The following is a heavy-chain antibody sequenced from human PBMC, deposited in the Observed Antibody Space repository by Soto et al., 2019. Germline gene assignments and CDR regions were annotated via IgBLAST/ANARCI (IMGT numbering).Heavy chain of an antibody. V-gene: IGHV6-1*01. CDR1: GDRVSSNVAA. CDR2: TYYRSKWYN. J-gene: IGHJ4*02. Sequence: PSETLSLTCASSGDRVSSNVAAWTLIGQSPSRGLERLGRTYYRSKWYNDYAVSVKSRITINPDTSKNQFSLQLNSVTPEDTAVYYCSRDRNRLCDYWGQGTLVTVSS. D-gene: IGHD6-25*01. CDR3: SRDRNRLCDY.